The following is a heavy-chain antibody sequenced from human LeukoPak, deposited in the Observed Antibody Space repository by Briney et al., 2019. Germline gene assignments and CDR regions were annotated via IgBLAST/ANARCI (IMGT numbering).Heavy chain of an antibody. Sequence: GGSLRLSCAASGFTFSSYSMNWVRQAPGKGLEWVSSITRSNYIYYADSVKGRFTISRDNAKNSLYLQMNSLRAEDTAVYYCAELGITMIGGVWGKGTTVTISS. CDR1: GFTFSSYS. CDR3: AELGITMIGGV. V-gene: IGHV3-21*01. D-gene: IGHD3-10*02. J-gene: IGHJ6*04. CDR2: ITRSNYI.